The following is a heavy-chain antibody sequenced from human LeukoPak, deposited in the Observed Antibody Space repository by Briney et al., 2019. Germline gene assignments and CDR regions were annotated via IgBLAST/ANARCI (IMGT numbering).Heavy chain of an antibody. J-gene: IGHJ6*02. D-gene: IGHD2-8*01. V-gene: IGHV1-46*01. CDR2: INPSGGST. CDR1: GYTFTSYY. Sequence: ASVKVSCKASGYTFTSYYMHWVRQAPGQGLEWMGIINPSGGSTSYAQKFQGRVTMTRDTSTSTVYMELSSLRSEDTAVYYCARGAEMVYENYYYYYGMDVWGQGTRSPSP. CDR3: ARGAEMVYENYYYYYGMDV.